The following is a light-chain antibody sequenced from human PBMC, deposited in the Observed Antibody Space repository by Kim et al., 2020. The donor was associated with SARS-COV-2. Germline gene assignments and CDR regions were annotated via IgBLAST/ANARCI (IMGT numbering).Light chain of an antibody. V-gene: IGKV1-5*03. J-gene: IGKJ1*01. CDR3: QHYGNYSWT. CDR1: QGVNSW. Sequence: ASVGDRVTLTCRASQGVNSWLAWYQQKPGKAPKSLIYKASNLESGVPSRFSGSGSGTEFTLTISSLQPDDFATYYCQHYGNYSWTFGQGTKVDIK. CDR2: KAS.